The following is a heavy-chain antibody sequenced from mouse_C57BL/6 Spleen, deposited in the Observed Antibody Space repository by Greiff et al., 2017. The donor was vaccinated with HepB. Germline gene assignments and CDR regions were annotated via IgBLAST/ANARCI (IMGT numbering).Heavy chain of an antibody. CDR1: GYTFTDYN. V-gene: IGHV1-22*01. CDR2: INPNNGGT. CDR3: ARENYYGSSYGY. D-gene: IGHD1-1*01. Sequence: EVQLQQSGPELAKPGASVKMSCKASGYTFTDYNMHWVKQSHGKSLEWIGYINPNNGGTSYNQKFKGKATLTVNKSSSTAYMELRSLTSEDSAVYYCARENYYGSSYGYWGQGTTLTVSS. J-gene: IGHJ2*01.